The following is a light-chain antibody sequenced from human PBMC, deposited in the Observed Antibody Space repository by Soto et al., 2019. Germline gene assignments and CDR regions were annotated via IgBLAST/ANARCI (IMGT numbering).Light chain of an antibody. CDR1: QTVSSS. Sequence: VLTQYPATLSWSPGERATVVCRASQTVSSSLDWYQQKNGKAPRLLIYEVSNMATGIPARLSGSGYGADLTITISSLQNGDFELYYCQQHITSSRTFGRGTKVDIK. CDR3: QQHITSSRT. V-gene: IGKV3-11*01. CDR2: EVS. J-gene: IGKJ4*01.